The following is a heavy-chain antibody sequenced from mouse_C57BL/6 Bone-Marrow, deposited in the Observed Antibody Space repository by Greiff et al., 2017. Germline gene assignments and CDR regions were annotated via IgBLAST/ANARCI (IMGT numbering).Heavy chain of an antibody. CDR2: IGPGSGST. CDR1: GYTFTDYY. D-gene: IGHD1-1*01. CDR3: ASHYYGSSYEDWYFDV. J-gene: IGHJ1*03. Sequence: VQLQQSGAELVKPGASVKISCKASGYTFTDYYINWVKQRPGPGLEWIGQIGPGSGSTYYNEKFKGKATLTADKSSSTASMQLSSLTSEDAAVXFWASHYYGSSYEDWYFDVRGTGTTVTVSS. V-gene: IGHV1-77*01.